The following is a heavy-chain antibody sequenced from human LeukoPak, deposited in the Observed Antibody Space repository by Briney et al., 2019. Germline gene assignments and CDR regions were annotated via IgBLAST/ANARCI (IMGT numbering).Heavy chain of an antibody. D-gene: IGHD6-6*01. V-gene: IGHV4-59*01. CDR2: ISYGGSA. J-gene: IGHJ4*02. Sequence: KTSETLSLTCTVSGGSISDYYWSWIRQPPGKELEWIAYISYGGSAYYNPSLKSRVTMSLDTSKNQFSLKLNSVTAADTAVYYCARVSYSSSADYWGQGTLVTVSS. CDR3: ARVSYSSSADY. CDR1: GGSISDYY.